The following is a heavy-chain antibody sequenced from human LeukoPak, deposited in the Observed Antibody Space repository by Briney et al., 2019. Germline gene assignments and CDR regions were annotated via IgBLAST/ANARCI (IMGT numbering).Heavy chain of an antibody. D-gene: IGHD3-16*02. Sequence: ASVKVSCKASGYTFTSYGISWVRQAPGQGLEWMGWISAYNGNTNYAQKLQGRVTMTTDTSTSTAYMELSSLRSEDTAVYYCATDWRLRLGELSLWGAFDIWGQGTMVTVSS. CDR2: ISAYNGNT. V-gene: IGHV1-18*01. CDR1: GYTFTSYG. J-gene: IGHJ3*02. CDR3: ATDWRLRLGELSLWGAFDI.